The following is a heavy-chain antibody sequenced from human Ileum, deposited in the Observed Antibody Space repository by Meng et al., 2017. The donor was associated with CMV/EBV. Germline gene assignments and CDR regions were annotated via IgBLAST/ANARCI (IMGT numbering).Heavy chain of an antibody. CDR1: GSTFNSYE. Sequence: GESLKISCAASGSTFNSYEMNWVRQAPGKGLEWVSYISSSGGTTHYADSVKGRFTISRDNAKNSLYLQMKSLRAEDTAVYYCARGGKFNAFDIWGQGTMVTVSS. V-gene: IGHV3-48*03. CDR3: ARGGKFNAFDI. D-gene: IGHD3-10*01. CDR2: ISSSGGTT. J-gene: IGHJ3*02.